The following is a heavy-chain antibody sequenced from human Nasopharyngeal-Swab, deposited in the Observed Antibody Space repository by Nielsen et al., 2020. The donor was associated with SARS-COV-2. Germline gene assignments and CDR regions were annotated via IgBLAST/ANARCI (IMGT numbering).Heavy chain of an antibody. CDR2: ISAYNGNT. V-gene: IGHV1-18*01. J-gene: IGHJ5*02. D-gene: IGHD6-19*01. Sequence: ASVKVSCKASGYTFTSYGISWVRQAPGQGLEWMGWISAYNGNTNYAQKLQGRVTMTTDTSTSTAYMELRSLRSDDTAVYYCARDPGTSTIGWDLDLWGQGTLVTVSS. CDR1: GYTFTSYG. CDR3: ARDPGTSTIGWDLDL.